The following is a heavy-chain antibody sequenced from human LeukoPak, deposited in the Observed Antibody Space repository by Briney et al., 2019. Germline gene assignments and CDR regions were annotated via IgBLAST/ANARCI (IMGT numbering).Heavy chain of an antibody. CDR2: IKSKTDGGTT. Sequence: PGGSLRLSCAASGFTFSNAWMSWVRQAPGKGLEWVGRIKSKTDGGTTDYAAPVKGRFTISRDDSKNTLYLQMNSLKTEDTAVYYCTTGRGRVATSDFDYWGQGTLVTVSS. J-gene: IGHJ4*02. D-gene: IGHD5-12*01. CDR1: GFTFSNAW. V-gene: IGHV3-15*01. CDR3: TTGRGRVATSDFDY.